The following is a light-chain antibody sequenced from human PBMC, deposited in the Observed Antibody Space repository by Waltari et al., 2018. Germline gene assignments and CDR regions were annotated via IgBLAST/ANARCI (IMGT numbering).Light chain of an antibody. Sequence: QSALTQPRSVSGFPGQSVTIPCTKTNSDIDPFNYVSWYQQHPGKAPKLVIYDVRVRPSGVPDRFSGSRSGNTASLIISGLQPEDEADYYCSSFPGGSLVFGGGTELTVL. V-gene: IGLV2-11*01. CDR3: SSFPGGSLV. J-gene: IGLJ2*01. CDR1: NSDIDPFNY. CDR2: DVR.